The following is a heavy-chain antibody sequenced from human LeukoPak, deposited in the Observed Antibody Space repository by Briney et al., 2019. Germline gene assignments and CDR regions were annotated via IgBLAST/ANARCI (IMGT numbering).Heavy chain of an antibody. CDR3: ARSNQADDY. CDR2: ISNTGVT. Sequence: GGSLRLSCAASGFILSDFTMNWVRQAPGKGLEWVSTISNTGVTHYADSVKGRFTISRDNAKNTLYLQMDSLRAEDTAIYYCARSNQADDYWGQGTLVTVSS. CDR1: GFILSDFT. V-gene: IGHV3-69-1*02. J-gene: IGHJ4*02. D-gene: IGHD1-14*01.